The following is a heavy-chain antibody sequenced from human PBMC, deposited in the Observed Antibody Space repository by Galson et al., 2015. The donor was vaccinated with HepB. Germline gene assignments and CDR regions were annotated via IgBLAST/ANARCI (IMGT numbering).Heavy chain of an antibody. Sequence: SVKVSCKASGGTFSSYGFSWVRQAPGQGLEWMGGILPIFGSGTYAQRFLGRVTITADESTSTAYMELSSLRYEDTALYYCARALGGVKHNWFDSWGQGTLVTVSS. V-gene: IGHV1-69*13. D-gene: IGHD3-16*01. CDR2: ILPIFGSG. J-gene: IGHJ5*01. CDR1: GGTFSSYG. CDR3: ARALGGVKHNWFDS.